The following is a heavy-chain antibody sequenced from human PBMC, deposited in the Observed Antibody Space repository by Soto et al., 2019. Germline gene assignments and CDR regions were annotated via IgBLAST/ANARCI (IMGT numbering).Heavy chain of an antibody. J-gene: IGHJ4*02. CDR1: GDSVSSSDYY. D-gene: IGHD3-16*01. Sequence: QVQLQESGPGLVKPSETLSLTCTVSGDSVSSSDYYWSWIRQPPGNGLEGIAFIYKAGSTNYSPSPKWPAAVSAEATKNQPSMKLTSVTAVGADVYYCAEGPTRRVGGGDSWGQGTLVTVSS. CDR3: AEGPTRRVGGGDS. CDR2: IYKAGST. V-gene: IGHV4-61*08.